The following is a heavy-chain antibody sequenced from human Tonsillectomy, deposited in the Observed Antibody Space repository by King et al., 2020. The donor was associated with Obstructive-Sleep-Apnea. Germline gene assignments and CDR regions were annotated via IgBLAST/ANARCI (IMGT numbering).Heavy chain of an antibody. Sequence: QLVQSGPEVKKPGTSVKVSCKASGFTFTSSAVQWVRQARGQRLEWIGWIVVGSGNTNYAQKFQERVTITRDMSTSTAYMELSSLRSEDTAVYYCAADSEVLLWFGELLSDGMDVWGQGTTVTVSS. J-gene: IGHJ6*02. CDR3: AADSEVLLWFGELLSDGMDV. CDR2: IVVGSGNT. CDR1: GFTFTSSA. D-gene: IGHD3-10*01. V-gene: IGHV1-58*01.